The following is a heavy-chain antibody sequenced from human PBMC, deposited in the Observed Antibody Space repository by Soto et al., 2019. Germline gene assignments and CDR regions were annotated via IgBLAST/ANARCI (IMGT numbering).Heavy chain of an antibody. CDR2: MNPFSGNA. CDR3: TRGQGNH. CDR1: GYTFTSYD. Sequence: QVQLVQSGAEVKKPGASVRVSCKASGYTFTSYDIYWVRQATGQGLEWMGWMNPFSGNAVYTQKFHDRVTMTRDTSINTAYMEMRGLRSEDTAVYYCTRGQGNHWGQGSLVTVSS. V-gene: IGHV1-8*01. J-gene: IGHJ4*02.